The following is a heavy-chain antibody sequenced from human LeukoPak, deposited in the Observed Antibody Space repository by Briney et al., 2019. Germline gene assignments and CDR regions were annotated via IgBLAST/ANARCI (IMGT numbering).Heavy chain of an antibody. D-gene: IGHD2-15*01. CDR1: GFTFDDYA. J-gene: IGHJ6*02. V-gene: IGHV3-9*01. Sequence: GGSLRLSCAASGFTFDDYAMHWVRQAPGKGLEWVSGTSWNSGSIGYADSVKGRFAISRDNAKNSLYLQMNSLRAEDTALYYCAKSVVVAATFNYYGMDVWGQGTTVTVSS. CDR2: TSWNSGSI. CDR3: AKSVVVAATFNYYGMDV.